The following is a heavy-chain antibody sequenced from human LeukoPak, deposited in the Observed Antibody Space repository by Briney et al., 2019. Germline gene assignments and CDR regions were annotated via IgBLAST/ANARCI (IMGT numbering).Heavy chain of an antibody. CDR2: LLYTGNT. CDR3: ARKRRIAVATMTWFDH. Sequence: SETLPHTCTVAGGSISSNLHYWDCIRQAPGKGLEWIGSLLYTGNTWYNPSLKSRVTISVDTSKNQFSLKLSSMTAADTAVYYCARKRRIAVATMTWFDHWGQGILVTVSS. J-gene: IGHJ5*02. D-gene: IGHD6-19*01. V-gene: IGHV4-39*01. CDR1: GGSISSNLHY.